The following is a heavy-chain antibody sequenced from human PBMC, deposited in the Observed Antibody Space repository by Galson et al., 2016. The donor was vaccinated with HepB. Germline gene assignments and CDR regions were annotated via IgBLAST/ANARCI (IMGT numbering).Heavy chain of an antibody. V-gene: IGHV3-48*02. CDR3: ARDRIYCIGGDCYSGGFDY. D-gene: IGHD2-15*01. J-gene: IGHJ4*02. Sequence: DSVKGRFTISRDDAKNSLYLQMNSLRDEDTAVYYCARDRIYCIGGDCYSGGFDYWGQGTLVTVSS.